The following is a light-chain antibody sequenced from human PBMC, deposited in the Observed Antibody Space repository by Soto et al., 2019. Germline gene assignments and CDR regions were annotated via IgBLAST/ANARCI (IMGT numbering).Light chain of an antibody. Sequence: EIVLTQSQATLSVSPGERATLSCRASQSVSSNLAWYQLKPGQAPRLLIYGASTRATGIPARFSGSRSGTELTLTISSLQTEDVAVYYCQQYNNWPLTFGGGTKVEIK. CDR2: GAS. CDR1: QSVSSN. CDR3: QQYNNWPLT. V-gene: IGKV3-15*01. J-gene: IGKJ4*01.